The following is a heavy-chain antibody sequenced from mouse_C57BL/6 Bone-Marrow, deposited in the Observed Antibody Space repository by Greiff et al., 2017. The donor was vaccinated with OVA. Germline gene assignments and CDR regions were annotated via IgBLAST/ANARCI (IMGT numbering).Heavy chain of an antibody. Sequence: VQLKESGGGLVQPGGSLKLSCAASGFTFSDYGMAWVRQAPRKGPEWVAFISNLAYSIYYADTVTGRFTISRENAKNTLYLEMSSLRSEDTAMYYCARQDYGNHYYAMDYWGQGTSVTVSS. CDR3: ARQDYGNHYYAMDY. D-gene: IGHD2-1*01. J-gene: IGHJ4*01. CDR1: GFTFSDYG. CDR2: ISNLAYSI. V-gene: IGHV5-15*01.